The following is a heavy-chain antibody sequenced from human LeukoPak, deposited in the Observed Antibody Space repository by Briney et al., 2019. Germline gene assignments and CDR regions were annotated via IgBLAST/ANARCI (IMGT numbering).Heavy chain of an antibody. CDR2: IYYSGST. D-gene: IGHD3-22*01. Sequence: SETLSLTCTVSGGSISSYYWSWIRQPPGKGLEWNGYIYYSGSTNYNPSLKSRVTISVDTSKNQFSLKLSSVTAADTAVYYCARGRAYYDSSGYYLVYWGQGTLVTVSS. CDR3: ARGRAYYDSSGYYLVY. CDR1: GGSISSYY. V-gene: IGHV4-59*01. J-gene: IGHJ4*02.